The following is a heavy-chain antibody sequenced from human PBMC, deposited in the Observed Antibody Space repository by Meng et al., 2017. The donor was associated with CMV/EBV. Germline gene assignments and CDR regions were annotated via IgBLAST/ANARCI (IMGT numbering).Heavy chain of an antibody. J-gene: IGHJ4*02. D-gene: IGHD3-3*01. CDR2: ISGSGGST. Sequence: GESLKISCAASGFTFSSYAMSWVRQAPGKGLEWVSAISGSGGSTYYADSVKGRFTISRDNSKNTLYLQMNSLRAEDTAVYYCAKGSANSRPYYFDFWGRGTLVTVSS. CDR1: GFTFSSYA. V-gene: IGHV3-23*01. CDR3: AKGSANSRPYYFDF.